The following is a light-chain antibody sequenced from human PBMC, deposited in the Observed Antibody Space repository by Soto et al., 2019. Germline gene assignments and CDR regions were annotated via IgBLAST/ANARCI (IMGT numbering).Light chain of an antibody. CDR1: QSVSSSY. CDR2: GAS. Sequence: EIVLTQSPGTLSLSPGERATLSCRASQSVSSSYLAWYQQKPGQAPRLLIYGASSRATGIPDRFSGSGSGTDFILTISRLEPEDFAVYYCQQYGSSPRGYHRTFGQGTKVDIK. CDR3: QQYGSSPRGYHRT. V-gene: IGKV3-20*01. J-gene: IGKJ1*01.